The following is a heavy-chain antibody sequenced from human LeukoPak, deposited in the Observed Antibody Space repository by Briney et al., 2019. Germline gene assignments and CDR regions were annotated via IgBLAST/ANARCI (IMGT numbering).Heavy chain of an antibody. V-gene: IGHV3-66*01. CDR2: IYSGGST. J-gene: IGHJ4*02. CDR1: EFSVGSNY. D-gene: IGHD4/OR15-4a*01. CDR3: AKDFEGGVLGY. Sequence: GGSLRLSCAASEFSVGSNYMTWVRQAPGKGLEWVSLIYSGGSTYYADSVKGRFTISRDNSKNTLYLQMNSLRAEDAAVYYCAKDFEGGVLGYWGQGTLVTVSS.